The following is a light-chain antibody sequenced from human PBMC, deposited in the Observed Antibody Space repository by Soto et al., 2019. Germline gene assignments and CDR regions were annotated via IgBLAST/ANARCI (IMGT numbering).Light chain of an antibody. CDR3: CSYAGSNAIHVV. CDR2: EGS. Sequence: QSALTQPASVSGSPGQSITISCTGTSSDVGSYHLVSWYQQHPGKAPKLMIYEGSKRPSGVSNRFSGSKSGNTASLTISGLQAEDEADYYCCSYAGSNAIHVVFGGGTKVTVL. V-gene: IGLV2-23*03. CDR1: SSDVGSYHL. J-gene: IGLJ2*01.